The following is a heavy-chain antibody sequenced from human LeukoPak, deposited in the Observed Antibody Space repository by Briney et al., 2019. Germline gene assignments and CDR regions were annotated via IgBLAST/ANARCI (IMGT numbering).Heavy chain of an antibody. CDR3: ARGHSITMVRGTPVDY. V-gene: IGHV1-18*01. CDR2: ISAYNGNT. J-gene: IGHJ4*02. D-gene: IGHD3-10*01. Sequence: ASVKVSCKASGYTFTSYGISWVRQAPGQGLEWMGWISAYNGNTNYAQKLQGRVTMTTDTSTSTAYVELRSLRPDDTAAYYCARGHSITMVRGTPVDYWGQGTLVTVSS. CDR1: GYTFTSYG.